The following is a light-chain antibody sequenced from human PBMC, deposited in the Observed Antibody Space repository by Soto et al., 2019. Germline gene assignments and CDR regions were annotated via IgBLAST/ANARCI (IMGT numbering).Light chain of an antibody. J-gene: IGKJ5*01. CDR1: QSIISW. Sequence: DIQMTQSPSTLSASLGDRVSISCRSSQSIISWLAWYQQKPGKAPKLLIFDASNLETGVPSRFSGSGSGTDFTFTISSLQPEDIATYYCQQYDNRPITFGRGTRLEIK. V-gene: IGKV1-33*01. CDR2: DAS. CDR3: QQYDNRPIT.